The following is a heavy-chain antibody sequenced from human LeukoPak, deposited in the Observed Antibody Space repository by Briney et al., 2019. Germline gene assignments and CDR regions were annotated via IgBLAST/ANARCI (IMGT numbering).Heavy chain of an antibody. CDR3: ARRGTPYYYYMDV. V-gene: IGHV4-38-2*01. D-gene: IGHD5-12*01. CDR2: IYHSGST. Sequence: SETLSLTCAVSGYSISSGYYWGWIRQPPGKGLEWIGSIYHSGSTYYNPSLKSRVTISVDTSKNQFSLKLSSVTAADTAVYYCARRGTPYYYYMDVWGKGTTVTVSS. J-gene: IGHJ6*03. CDR1: GYSISSGYY.